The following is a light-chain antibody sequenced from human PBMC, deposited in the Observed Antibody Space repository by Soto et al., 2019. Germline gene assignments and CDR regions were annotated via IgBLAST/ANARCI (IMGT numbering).Light chain of an antibody. Sequence: QSALTQPASVSGSPGQSITISCTGTSSDVGGYNYVSWYQQLPGTAPKLLISGNSNRPSGVPDRFSGSKSGTSASLAITGLQAEDEADYYCQSYDSSLSGWVFGGGTKVTVL. CDR2: GNS. CDR3: QSYDSSLSGWV. CDR1: SSDVGGYNY. J-gene: IGLJ3*02. V-gene: IGLV1-40*01.